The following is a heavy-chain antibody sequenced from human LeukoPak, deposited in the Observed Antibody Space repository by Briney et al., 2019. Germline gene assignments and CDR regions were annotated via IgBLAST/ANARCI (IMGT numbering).Heavy chain of an antibody. CDR3: ARDWSYYGMDV. CDR2: ISHSGST. D-gene: IGHD3/OR15-3a*01. CDR1: GGSFSGYY. Sequence: SETLSLTCAVYGGSFSGYYWNWIRQPPGKGLEWIGEISHSGSTNYNPSLKSRVTISIDTSKNQFSLKLSSVTAADTAVYYCARDWSYYGMDVWGKGTTVTVYS. J-gene: IGHJ6*04. V-gene: IGHV4-34*01.